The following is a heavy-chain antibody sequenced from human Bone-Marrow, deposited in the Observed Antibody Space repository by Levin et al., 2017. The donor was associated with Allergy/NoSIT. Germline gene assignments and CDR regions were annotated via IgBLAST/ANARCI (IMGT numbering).Heavy chain of an antibody. V-gene: IGHV3-21*06. CDR1: GLSFSNYD. D-gene: IGHD3-16*01. J-gene: IGHJ6*02. CDR3: ARWSMFYYDGSDFDYFYYGVNV. CDR2: IRGGSSRI. Sequence: GASLKISCAASGLSFSNYDMNWVRQAPGKGLEWVSSIRGGSSRIYYAASVKGRFTLSRDNAKTSLYLQMNSLRVEDTAVYYCARWSMFYYDGSDFDYFYYGVNVWGQVATVTGSS.